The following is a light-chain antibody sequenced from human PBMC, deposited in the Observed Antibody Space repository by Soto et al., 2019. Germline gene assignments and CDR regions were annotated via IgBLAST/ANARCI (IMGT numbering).Light chain of an antibody. CDR1: HSVNSH. V-gene: IGKV3-15*01. CDR3: KQYKNWPL. J-gene: IGKJ5*01. CDR2: GAS. Sequence: EIVMTQSPVTLSVSSGERVTLSCRTSHSVNSHVAWYQQKPGQAPRLLLYGASTRATGIPVRFSGSGVGTEFTLTISSLQSGDFAVYYCKQYKNWPLVGQGTRLEI.